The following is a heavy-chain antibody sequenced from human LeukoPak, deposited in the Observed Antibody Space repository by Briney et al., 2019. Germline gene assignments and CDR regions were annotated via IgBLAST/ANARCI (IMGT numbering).Heavy chain of an antibody. CDR1: GFTFNNYI. J-gene: IGHJ4*02. Sequence: PGGSLRLSCAASGFTFNNYIMNWVRQAPGKGLEWVSSISSSSDYIYYADSVKGRFTISRDNAKNSLYLQMNSLRAEDMAVYYCARDQGGVGYWGQGTLVTVSS. CDR2: ISSSSDYI. CDR3: ARDQGGVGY. V-gene: IGHV3-21*01. D-gene: IGHD3-16*01.